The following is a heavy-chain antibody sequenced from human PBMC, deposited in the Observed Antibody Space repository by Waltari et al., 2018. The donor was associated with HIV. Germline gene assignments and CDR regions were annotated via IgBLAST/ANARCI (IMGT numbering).Heavy chain of an antibody. CDR2: INPTSGNT. CDR3: ARGLSGATTLSDY. J-gene: IGHJ4*02. V-gene: IGHV1-8*01. Sequence: QAQLVQSGAEVKKSGASVKVSCKASGYTFTNHDINWVRQATGQGLEWMGGINPTSGNTGYAQKFQGRVTMTRNTSISTAYMELSSLNSEDTAVYYCARGLSGATTLSDYWGQGTLVTVSS. CDR1: GYTFTNHD. D-gene: IGHD1-1*01.